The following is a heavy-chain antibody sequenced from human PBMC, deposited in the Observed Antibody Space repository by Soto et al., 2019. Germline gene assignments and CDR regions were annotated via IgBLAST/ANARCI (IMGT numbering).Heavy chain of an antibody. Sequence: QVQLVESGGGVVQPGRSLRLSCAASGFTFSSYGMHWVRQAPGKGLEWVAVISYDGSNKYYADSVKGRFTISRDNSKNTLYLQMNSPRAEDTAVYYCAKGGYCSSTSCLPRAYYYYGMDVWGQGTTVTVSS. D-gene: IGHD2-2*01. CDR1: GFTFSSYG. CDR3: AKGGYCSSTSCLPRAYYYYGMDV. V-gene: IGHV3-30*18. J-gene: IGHJ6*02. CDR2: ISYDGSNK.